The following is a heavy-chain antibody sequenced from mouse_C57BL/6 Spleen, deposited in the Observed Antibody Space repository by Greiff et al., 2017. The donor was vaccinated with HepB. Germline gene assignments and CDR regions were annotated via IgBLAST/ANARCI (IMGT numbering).Heavy chain of an antibody. CDR2: IYPGDGDT. J-gene: IGHJ2*01. CDR1: GYAFSSYW. Sequence: VQLQQSGAELVKPGASVKISCKASGYAFSSYWMNWVKQRPGKGLEWIGQIYPGDGDTNYNGKFKGKATLTADKSSSTAYMQLSSLTSEDSAVYFCARWGLLRYLDYWGQGTTLTVSS. CDR3: ARWGLLRYLDY. V-gene: IGHV1-80*01. D-gene: IGHD1-1*01.